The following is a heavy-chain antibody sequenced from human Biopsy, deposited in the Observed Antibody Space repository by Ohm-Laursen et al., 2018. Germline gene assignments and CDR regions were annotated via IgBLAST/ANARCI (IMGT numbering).Heavy chain of an antibody. J-gene: IGHJ6*02. D-gene: IGHD2-2*01. V-gene: IGHV4-34*01. CDR1: GESFNGYY. CDR3: ARDNIPYCTSTSCDLFGMDV. Sequence: PGTLSLTWAVYGESFNGYYWSWIRQTPGKGLEWIGEINHSGRTNYNPSLKSRVTISVDTSKNQFSLKVRSVTAADTAVYYCARDNIPYCTSTSCDLFGMDVWGQGTTVTVSS. CDR2: INHSGRT.